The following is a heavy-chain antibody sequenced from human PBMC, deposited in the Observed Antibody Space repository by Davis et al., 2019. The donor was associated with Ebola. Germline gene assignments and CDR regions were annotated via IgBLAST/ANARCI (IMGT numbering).Heavy chain of an antibody. CDR2: LGTSADT. Sequence: PGGSLRLSCAASGFVFRNYVMSWVRQAPGKGLEWVSTLGTSADTYYADSVKGCFTISRDNSKNTLYLQMNGLRVEDTAIYYCAKDTSNIWFDIWGQGTNVTVSS. D-gene: IGHD1-26*01. J-gene: IGHJ3*02. CDR3: AKDTSNIWFDI. V-gene: IGHV3-23*01. CDR1: GFVFRNYV.